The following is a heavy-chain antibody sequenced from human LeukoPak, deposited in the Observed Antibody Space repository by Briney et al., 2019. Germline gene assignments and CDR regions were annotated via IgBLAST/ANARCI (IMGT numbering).Heavy chain of an antibody. Sequence: ASVKVSCKASGYTFTGYYIHWVRQAPGQGLEWMGWINPNSGGTNYAQKFQGRVTMTRDTSISTAYMELSGLRSDDTAVYYCARVLERHFDYWGQGTLVTVSS. CDR1: GYTFTGYY. CDR2: INPNSGGT. J-gene: IGHJ4*02. D-gene: IGHD1-1*01. V-gene: IGHV1-2*02. CDR3: ARVLERHFDY.